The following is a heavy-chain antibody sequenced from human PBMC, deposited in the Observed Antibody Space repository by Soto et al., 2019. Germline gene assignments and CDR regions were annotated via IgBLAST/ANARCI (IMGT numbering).Heavy chain of an antibody. V-gene: IGHV1-3*01. CDR3: AREGYYDYIWGSPLV. CDR1: GCTFTSYA. CDR2: INAGNGNT. Sequence: QVQLVQSGAEVKKPGASVKVSCKASGCTFTSYAMHWVRQAPGQRLEWMGWINAGNGNTKYSQKFQGRVTITRDTSASTAYMELSSLRSEDTAVYYCAREGYYDYIWGSPLVWGQGTLVTVSS. J-gene: IGHJ4*02. D-gene: IGHD3-16*01.